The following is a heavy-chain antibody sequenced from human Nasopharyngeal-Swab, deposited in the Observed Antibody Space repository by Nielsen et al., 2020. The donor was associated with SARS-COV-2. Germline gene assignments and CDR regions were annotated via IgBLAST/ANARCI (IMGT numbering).Heavy chain of an antibody. J-gene: IGHJ5*01. CDR2: ISPTSDYI. Sequence: GESLKISCVASGFTSRSYVMSWVRQAPGKGLEWVSSISPTSDYIYYAESVRGRFTISRDNAKNSLFLQMNSLRAEETAIYYCVRGSYGHYDSWGQGALITVSS. D-gene: IGHD4-17*01. CDR3: VRGSYGHYDS. V-gene: IGHV3-21*06. CDR1: GFTSRSYV.